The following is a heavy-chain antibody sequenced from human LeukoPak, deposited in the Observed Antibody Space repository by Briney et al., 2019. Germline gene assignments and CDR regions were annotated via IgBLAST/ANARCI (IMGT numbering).Heavy chain of an antibody. CDR2: IYSGGST. J-gene: IGHJ6*02. D-gene: IGHD6-13*01. CDR3: ARMSSSSRGGMDV. Sequence: PGGSLRLSCAASGFTVSSNYMSWVRQAPGKGLEWVSVIYSGGSTYYADSVKGRFTISRDNSKNTLYLQMNSLRAEDTAAYYCARMSSSSRGGMDVWGQGTTVTVSS. CDR1: GFTVSSNY. V-gene: IGHV3-53*01.